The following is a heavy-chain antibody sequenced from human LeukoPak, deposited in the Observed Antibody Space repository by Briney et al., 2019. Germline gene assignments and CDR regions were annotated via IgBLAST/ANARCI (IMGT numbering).Heavy chain of an antibody. CDR1: GYTFTSYD. D-gene: IGHD1-26*01. CDR3: ARLGIGDV. V-gene: IGHV1-8*01. Sequence: ASVKVSCKAPGYTFTSYDINSVRQGTGQGLERMGRMNVNSGNTGYAQTFQGRVTMTRNTSISTAYMELSSLRSEDTAVYYCARLGIGDVWGQGTTVTVSS. CDR2: MNVNSGNT. J-gene: IGHJ6*02.